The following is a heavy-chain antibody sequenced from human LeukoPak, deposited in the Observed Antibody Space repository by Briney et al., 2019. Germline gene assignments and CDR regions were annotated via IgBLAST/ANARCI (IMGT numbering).Heavy chain of an antibody. CDR2: IYYSGST. V-gene: IGHV4-39*07. CDR3: AALHDYGSGSYWVGAFDI. J-gene: IGHJ3*02. Sequence: SETLSLTCTVSGGSISSSSYYWGWIRQPPGKGLEWIGSIYYSGSTNYNPSLKSRVTISVDTSKNQFSLKLSSVTAADTAVYYCAALHDYGSGSYWVGAFDIWGQGTMVTVSS. D-gene: IGHD3-10*01. CDR1: GGSISSSSYY.